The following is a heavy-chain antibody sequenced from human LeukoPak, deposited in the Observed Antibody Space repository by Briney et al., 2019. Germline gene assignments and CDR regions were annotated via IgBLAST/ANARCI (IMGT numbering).Heavy chain of an antibody. CDR3: ATIPGGTPDY. J-gene: IGHJ4*02. Sequence: VASVRVSCKVSGYTLTELSMHWVRQAPGKGLEWMGGFDPEDGETIYAQKFQGRVTMTEDTSTDTAYMELSSLRSEDTAVYYCATIPGGTPDYWGQGTLVTVSS. D-gene: IGHD1-14*01. CDR2: FDPEDGET. V-gene: IGHV1-24*01. CDR1: GYTLTELS.